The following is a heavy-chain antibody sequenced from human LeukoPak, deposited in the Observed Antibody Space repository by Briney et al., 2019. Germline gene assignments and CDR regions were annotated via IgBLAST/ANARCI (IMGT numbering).Heavy chain of an antibody. V-gene: IGHV4-38-2*02. Sequence: PSETLSLTCAVSGHSIINSYYWGWIRQPPGKGLEWIGSIYHTGSTNYNPSLKSRVTISVDTSKNQFSLKLSSVTAADTAVYYCARDPGSIVGASFPAGLGDYWGQGTLVTVSS. J-gene: IGHJ4*02. D-gene: IGHD1-26*01. CDR3: ARDPGSIVGASFPAGLGDY. CDR1: GHSIINSYY. CDR2: IYHTGST.